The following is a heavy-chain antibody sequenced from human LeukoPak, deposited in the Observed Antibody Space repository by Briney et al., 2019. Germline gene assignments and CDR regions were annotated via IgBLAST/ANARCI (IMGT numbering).Heavy chain of an antibody. Sequence: PSGTLSLTCAVSGGSISSSNWWSWVRQPPGKGLEWIGEISHSGSTNYNPSLKSRVTISVAKSKNQFSLKLSSVTAADTAVYYCARAGVEYSTSSRAKFFQHWGQGTLVTVSS. CDR3: ARAGVEYSTSSRAKFFQH. CDR1: GGSISSSNW. V-gene: IGHV4-4*02. CDR2: ISHSGST. D-gene: IGHD6-6*01. J-gene: IGHJ1*01.